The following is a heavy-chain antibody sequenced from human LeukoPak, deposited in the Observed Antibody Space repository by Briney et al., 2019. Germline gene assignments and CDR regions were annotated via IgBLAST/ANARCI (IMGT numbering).Heavy chain of an antibody. V-gene: IGHV4-34*01. CDR1: GGSFSGYY. Sequence: SETLSLTCAVYGGSFSGYYWSWIRQPPGKGLEWIGEINHSGSTNYNPSLKSRVTMSVDTSKNQFSLKLSSVTAADTAVYYCARDRTMVRGVIIWSNWFDPWGQGTLVTVSS. D-gene: IGHD3-10*01. CDR2: INHSGST. J-gene: IGHJ5*02. CDR3: ARDRTMVRGVIIWSNWFDP.